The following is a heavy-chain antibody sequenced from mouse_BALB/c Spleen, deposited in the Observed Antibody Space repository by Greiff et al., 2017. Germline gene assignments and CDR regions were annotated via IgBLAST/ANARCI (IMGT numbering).Heavy chain of an antibody. V-gene: IGHV1S81*02. J-gene: IGHJ4*01. CDR2: INPSNGGT. CDR1: GYTFTSYY. CDR3: ALSTMITTGEDYYAMDY. Sequence: QVQLQQSGAELVKPGASVKLSCKASGYTFTSYYMYWVKQRPGQGLEWIGEINPSNGGTNFNEKFKSKATLTVDKSSSTAYMQLSSLTSEDSAVYYCALSTMITTGEDYYAMDYWGQGTSVTVSS. D-gene: IGHD2-4*01.